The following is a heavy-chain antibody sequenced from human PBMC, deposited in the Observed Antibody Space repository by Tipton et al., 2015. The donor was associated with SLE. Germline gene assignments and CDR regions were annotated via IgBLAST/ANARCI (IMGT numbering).Heavy chain of an antibody. CDR1: GDSFTRHY. Sequence: TLSLTCTVSGDSFTRHYWSWIRQPPGKGLEWIGYIHYSGTTHDNPSLKSRVTMSVDMSKNQFSLRLTSVTAADTAVYYCARTLGAIAHTVYDAFDIWGQGKMVTVSS. J-gene: IGHJ3*02. V-gene: IGHV4-59*11. CDR2: IHYSGTT. CDR3: ARTLGAIAHTVYDAFDI. D-gene: IGHD1-26*01.